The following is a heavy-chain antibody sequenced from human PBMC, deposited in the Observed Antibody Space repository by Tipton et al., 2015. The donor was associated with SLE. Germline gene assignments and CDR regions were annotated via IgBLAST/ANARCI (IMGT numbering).Heavy chain of an antibody. J-gene: IGHJ4*02. Sequence: TLSLTCTVSGGSISSSSYYWGWIRQPPGKGLEWIGSIYYSGSTYYNPSLKSRVTISVDTSKNQFSLKLSSATAADTAVYYCASVPAGYFDYWGQGTLVTVSS. CDR1: GGSISSSSYY. D-gene: IGHD2-15*01. V-gene: IGHV4-39*01. CDR2: IYYSGST. CDR3: ASVPAGYFDY.